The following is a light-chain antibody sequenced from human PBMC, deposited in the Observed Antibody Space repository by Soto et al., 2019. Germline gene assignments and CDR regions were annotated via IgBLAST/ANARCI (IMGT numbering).Light chain of an antibody. Sequence: ETVMTQSPATLSVSPGERVTVSCRASQSVGRNLAWFQQKPGQTPSLLIYHASIRATGIAARFSGRGSGTEFTLTISRLQSEDFAVYYCHQYEDWPFTFGQGTNLDI. CDR2: HAS. J-gene: IGKJ2*01. CDR3: HQYEDWPFT. V-gene: IGKV3-15*01. CDR1: QSVGRN.